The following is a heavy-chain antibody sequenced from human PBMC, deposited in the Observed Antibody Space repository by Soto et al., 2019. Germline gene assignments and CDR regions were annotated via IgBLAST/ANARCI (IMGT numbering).Heavy chain of an antibody. CDR1: GFTFSDYS. Sequence: EVQLVESGGGLVQPGGSLRLSCAASGFTFSDYSMSWVRQAPGKGLEWVSYISPTSSIIKYADSVRGRFTISRDNAKNSLFLQMYSLRAEDTAMYYCASKTAFDIWGQGTLVTVSS. CDR2: ISPTSSII. J-gene: IGHJ3*02. CDR3: ASKTAFDI. V-gene: IGHV3-48*01.